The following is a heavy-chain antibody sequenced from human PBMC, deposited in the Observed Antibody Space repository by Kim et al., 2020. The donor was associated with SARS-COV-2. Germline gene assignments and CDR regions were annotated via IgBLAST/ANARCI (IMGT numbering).Heavy chain of an antibody. V-gene: IGHV4-34*01. Sequence: SETLSLTCAVYGGSFSGYDWSWIRQPTGKGLEWIGEINHTGSTNYNPSLKSRVTISVDTSKNQFSLKLSSVTAADTAVYYCARGRVSYDILTGYYRGLSYFDYWGQGTLVTVSS. CDR1: GGSFSGYD. J-gene: IGHJ4*02. D-gene: IGHD3-9*01. CDR2: INHTGST. CDR3: ARGRVSYDILTGYYRGLSYFDY.